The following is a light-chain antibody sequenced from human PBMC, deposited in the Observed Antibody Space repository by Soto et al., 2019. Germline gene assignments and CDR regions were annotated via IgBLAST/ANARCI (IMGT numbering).Light chain of an antibody. V-gene: IGKV1-9*01. CDR3: QQLNGFPIT. CDR2: IAS. CDR1: QGINTY. J-gene: IGKJ5*01. Sequence: DIQLTQSPSFLSASVGDTVTITCRASQGINTYLAWYQQKPGKAPKLLIYIASTLQSGVPSRFSGSGSGTEFTLPIISLQPEDFATYYCQQLNGFPITFGQGTRLEIK.